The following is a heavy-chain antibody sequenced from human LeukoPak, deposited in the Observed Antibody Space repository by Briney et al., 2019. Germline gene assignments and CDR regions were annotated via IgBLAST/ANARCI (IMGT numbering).Heavy chain of an antibody. J-gene: IGHJ6*02. CDR1: GFTFDDYA. V-gene: IGHV3-9*01. CDR3: AKGMVSGAGGYYYYYGMDV. Sequence: PGGSLRLSCAASGFTFDDYAMHWGRQAPGKGLEWVSGISWNSGSVGYADSVKGRFTISRDNAKNSLYLQMSSLRAEDAALYYCAKGMVSGAGGYYYYYGMDVWGQGTTVTVSS. D-gene: IGHD6-19*01. CDR2: ISWNSGSV.